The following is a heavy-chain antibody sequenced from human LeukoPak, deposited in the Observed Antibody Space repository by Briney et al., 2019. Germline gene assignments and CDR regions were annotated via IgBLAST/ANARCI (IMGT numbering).Heavy chain of an antibody. CDR2: FFTSGSA. CDR3: ARANRKQQLDPHFDY. V-gene: IGHV4-61*02. J-gene: IGHJ4*02. D-gene: IGHD6-13*01. Sequence: PSQTLSLTCTVSGGSISSGSYYWSWIRQSAGKGLEWIGRFFTSGSAKYNPSLKSRVTISVDTSKNQFSLKLSSVTAADTAVYYCARANRKQQLDPHFDYWGQGTLVTVSS. CDR1: GGSISSGSYY.